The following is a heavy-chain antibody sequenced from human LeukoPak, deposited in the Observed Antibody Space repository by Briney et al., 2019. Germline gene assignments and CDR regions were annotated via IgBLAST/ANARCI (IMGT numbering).Heavy chain of an antibody. CDR2: INHSGST. J-gene: IGHJ5*02. Sequence: SETLSLTCAVYGGSFSGYYWSWIRQPPGKGLEWIGEINHSGSTNYNPSLKSRVTISVDTSKNQFSLKLSSVTAADTAVYCCARVTHDTGIVVVPAAIPWFDPWGQGTLVTVSS. CDR1: GGSFSGYY. V-gene: IGHV4-34*01. CDR3: ARVTHDTGIVVVPAAIPWFDP. D-gene: IGHD2-2*02.